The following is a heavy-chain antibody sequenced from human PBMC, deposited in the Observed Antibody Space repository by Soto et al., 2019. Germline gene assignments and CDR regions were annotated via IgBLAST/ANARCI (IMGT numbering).Heavy chain of an antibody. D-gene: IGHD6-19*01. V-gene: IGHV1-3*01. Sequence: GASVKVSCKASGYTFTSYAMHWVRQAPGQRLEWMGWINAGNGNTKYSQKFQGRVTITRDTSASTAYMELSSLRSEDTAVYYCARSPDSSGWYNWFDPWGQGTLVTVSS. CDR2: INAGNGNT. CDR3: ARSPDSSGWYNWFDP. J-gene: IGHJ5*02. CDR1: GYTFTSYA.